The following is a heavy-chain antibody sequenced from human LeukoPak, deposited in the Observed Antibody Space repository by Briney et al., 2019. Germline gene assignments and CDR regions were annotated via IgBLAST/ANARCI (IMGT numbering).Heavy chain of an antibody. CDR2: INHSGST. Sequence: PSETLSLTCAVYGGSFSGYYWSWIRQPPGKGLEWIGEINHSGSTNYNPSLKSRVTISVDTSKNQFSLKLSSVTAADTAVYYCARRHVVPAAKYHPRGYWYFDLWGRGTLVTVSS. CDR3: ARRHVVPAAKYHPRGYWYFDL. CDR1: GGSFSGYY. V-gene: IGHV4-34*01. J-gene: IGHJ2*01. D-gene: IGHD2-2*01.